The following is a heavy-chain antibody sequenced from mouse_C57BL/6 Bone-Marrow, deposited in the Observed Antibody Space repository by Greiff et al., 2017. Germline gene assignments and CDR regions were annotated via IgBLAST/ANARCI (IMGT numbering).Heavy chain of an antibody. D-gene: IGHD1-1*01. CDR3: ARLARGY. V-gene: IGHV5-6*02. CDR2: ISSGGSYT. J-gene: IGHJ2*01. Sequence: EVKLVESGGDLVKPGGSLKLSCAASGFTFSSYGMSWVRQTPDKRLEWVATISSGGSYTYYPDSVKGRFTISRDNAKNTLYLQMSSLKSEDTAMYYCARLARGYWGQGTTLTVSS. CDR1: GFTFSSYG.